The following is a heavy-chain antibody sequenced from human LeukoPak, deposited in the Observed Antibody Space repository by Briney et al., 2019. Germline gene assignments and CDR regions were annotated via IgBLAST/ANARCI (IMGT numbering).Heavy chain of an antibody. D-gene: IGHD3-22*01. CDR1: GGSFSGYY. V-gene: IGHV4-34*09. Sequence: SETLSLTCAVYGGSFSGYYWSWIRQPPGKGLEWIGYIYYSGSTYYNPSLKSRVTISVDTSKNQFSLKLSSVTAADTAVYYCARDYYDSSGYYYYYYGMDVWGQGTTVTVSS. J-gene: IGHJ6*02. CDR2: IYYSGST. CDR3: ARDYYDSSGYYYYYYGMDV.